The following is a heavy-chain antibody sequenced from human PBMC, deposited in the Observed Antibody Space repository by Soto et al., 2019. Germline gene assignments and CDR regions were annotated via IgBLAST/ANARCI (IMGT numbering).Heavy chain of an antibody. J-gene: IGHJ6*02. CDR2: IYYSGSP. Sequence: QVQLQESGPGLVKPSQTLSLTCTVSGGSISSGGYYWSWIRQHPGKGLEWIGYIYYSGSPYYNPSLKSRVTISVDKTKNQSSPKLGSGTAAEPAVYYCAREKSHQRRPPPHWHHDYYYSGMDVWGQGTTVTVSS. CDR3: AREKSHQRRPPPHWHHDYYYSGMDV. CDR1: GGSISSGGYY. D-gene: IGHD2-2*01. V-gene: IGHV4-31*03.